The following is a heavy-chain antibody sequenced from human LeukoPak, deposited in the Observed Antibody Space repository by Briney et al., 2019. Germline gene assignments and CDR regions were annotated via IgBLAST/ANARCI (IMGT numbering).Heavy chain of an antibody. V-gene: IGHV3-53*01. Sequence: GGSLTLSCAASGFIISSYSMSWVRQAPGQGLEWDAVTYSGGRTNNADSVTGRFPISRNNSRNTLNLQMNSLRAKDTAVYYCARGLGRELDGAFDIWGQRTMVTVPS. CDR1: GFIISSYS. J-gene: IGHJ3*02. CDR3: ARGLGRELDGAFDI. D-gene: IGHD3-10*01. CDR2: TYSGGRT.